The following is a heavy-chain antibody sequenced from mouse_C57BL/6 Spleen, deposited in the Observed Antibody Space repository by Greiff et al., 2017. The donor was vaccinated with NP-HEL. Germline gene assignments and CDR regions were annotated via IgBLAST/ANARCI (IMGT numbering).Heavy chain of an antibody. V-gene: IGHV1-69*01. J-gene: IGHJ4*01. Sequence: QVQLQQPGAELVMPGASVKLSCKASGYTFTSYWMHWVKQRPGQGLEWIGEIDPSDSYTNYNQKFKGKSTLTVDKSSSTAYMRLSSLTSEDSAVYYCARGTGTQGDAMDYWGQGTSVTVSS. CDR1: GYTFTSYW. CDR2: IDPSDSYT. CDR3: ARGTGTQGDAMDY. D-gene: IGHD4-1*01.